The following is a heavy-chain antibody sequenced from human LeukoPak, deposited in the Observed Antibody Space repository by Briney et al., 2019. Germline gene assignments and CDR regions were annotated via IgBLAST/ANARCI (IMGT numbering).Heavy chain of an antibody. CDR3: ASSSYDYVWGSYRLFDY. D-gene: IGHD3-16*02. V-gene: IGHV4-39*01. Sequence: PSETLSLTCTVSGGSISSSSYYWGWIRQPPGKGLEWIGSIYYSGSTYYNPSLKSRVTISVDTSKNQFSLKLSSVTAADTAVYYCASSSYDYVWGSYRLFDYWGQGTLVTVSS. CDR1: GGSISSSSYY. J-gene: IGHJ4*02. CDR2: IYYSGST.